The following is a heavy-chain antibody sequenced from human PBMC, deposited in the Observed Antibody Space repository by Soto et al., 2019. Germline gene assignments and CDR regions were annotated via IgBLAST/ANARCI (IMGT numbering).Heavy chain of an antibody. V-gene: IGHV4-34*01. CDR1: GGSFSGYY. CDR3: ARGVPGGGSYHFDY. CDR2: INHSGST. D-gene: IGHD1-26*01. J-gene: IGHJ4*02. Sequence: PSETLSLTCAVYGGSFSGYYWSWIRQPPGKGLEWIGEINHSGSTNYNPSLKSRVTISVDTSKNQFSLKLSSVTAADTAVYYCARGVPGGGSYHFDYWGQGTLVTVSS.